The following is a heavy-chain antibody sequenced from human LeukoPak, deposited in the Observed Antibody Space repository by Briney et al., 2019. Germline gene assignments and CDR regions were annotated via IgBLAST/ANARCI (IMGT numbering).Heavy chain of an antibody. CDR2: ISSSSSYI. CDR1: GFTFSSYS. D-gene: IGHD3-10*01. J-gene: IGHJ6*02. CDR3: ARGARLWFGELSDYYGMDV. Sequence: PGGSLRLSCAASGFTFSSYSMNWVRQAPGKGLEWVSSISSSSSYIYYADSVKGRFTISRDNAKNSLYLQMNSLRAEDTAVYYCARGARLWFGELSDYYGMDVWGQGTTVTVSS. V-gene: IGHV3-21*01.